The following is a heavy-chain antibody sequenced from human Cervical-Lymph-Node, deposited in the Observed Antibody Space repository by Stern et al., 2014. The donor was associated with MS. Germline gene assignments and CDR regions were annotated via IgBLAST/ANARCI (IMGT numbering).Heavy chain of an antibody. CDR1: GYTFTDYY. V-gene: IGHV1-2*02. D-gene: IGHD6-13*01. Sequence: VQLLESGAEVKKPGASVKVSCTASGYTFTDYYMHWVRQAPGQGLEWMGWINPNSGGSNYAQKFQGRVTMTRDTSISTAYMELSSLRSDDTAIYYCARNRALYSNTFDFDYWGQGTLVTVSS. CDR3: ARNRALYSNTFDFDY. J-gene: IGHJ4*02. CDR2: INPNSGGS.